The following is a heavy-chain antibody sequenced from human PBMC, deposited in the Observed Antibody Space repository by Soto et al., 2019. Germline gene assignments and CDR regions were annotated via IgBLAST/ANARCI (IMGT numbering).Heavy chain of an antibody. CDR2: VSHSGGST. Sequence: QPGGSLRLSCAASGFTFSNYAMSWVRQAPGKGLEWVSVVSHSGGSTYHADSVKGRFTISRDNSQNTLYLQMNSLRAEDTAIYYCARLVILEDPSDGGDYWGQGILVTVSS. CDR1: GFTFSNYA. CDR3: ARLVILEDPSDGGDY. J-gene: IGHJ4*02. V-gene: IGHV3-23*01. D-gene: IGHD3-3*01.